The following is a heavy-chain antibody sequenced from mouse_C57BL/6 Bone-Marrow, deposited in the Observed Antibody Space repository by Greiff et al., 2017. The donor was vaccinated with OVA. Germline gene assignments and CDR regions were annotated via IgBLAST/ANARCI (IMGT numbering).Heavy chain of an antibody. J-gene: IGHJ4*01. V-gene: IGHV5-16*01. CDR3: ARGRNAMDY. CDR1: GFTFSDYY. Sequence: VESEGGLVQPGSSMKLSCTASGFTFSDYYMAWVRQVPEKGLEWVANINYDGSSTYYLDSLKSRFIISRDNAKNILYLQMSSLKSEDTATYYCARGRNAMDYWGQGTSVTVSS. CDR2: INYDGSST.